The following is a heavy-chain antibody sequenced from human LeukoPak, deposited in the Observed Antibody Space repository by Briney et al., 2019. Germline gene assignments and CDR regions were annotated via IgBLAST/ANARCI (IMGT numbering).Heavy chain of an antibody. CDR1: GFTFSSYA. J-gene: IGHJ4*02. CDR3: AKDRGYCSSTSCYTDYFDY. D-gene: IGHD2-2*02. CDR2: ISGSGGST. Sequence: PGGSLRFPCAASGFTFSSYAMSWVRQAPGKGLEWVSAISGSGGSTYYADSVKGRFTISRDNSKNTLYLQMNSLRAEDTAVYYCAKDRGYCSSTSCYTDYFDYWGQGTLVTVSS. V-gene: IGHV3-23*01.